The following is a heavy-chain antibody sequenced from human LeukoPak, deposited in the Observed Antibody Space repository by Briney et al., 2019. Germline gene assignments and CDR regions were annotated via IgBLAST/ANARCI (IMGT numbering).Heavy chain of an antibody. J-gene: IGHJ4*02. D-gene: IGHD3-10*01. CDR2: ISSSSSYI. Sequence: GGSLRLSCAASGFTFSSYSMNWVRQAPGKGLEWVSSISSSSSYIYYADSVKGRFTISRDNAKNSLYLQMNSLRAKDTAVYYCARLREVLLSFYYFDYWGQGTLVTVSS. CDR3: ARLREVLLSFYYFDY. V-gene: IGHV3-21*01. CDR1: GFTFSSYS.